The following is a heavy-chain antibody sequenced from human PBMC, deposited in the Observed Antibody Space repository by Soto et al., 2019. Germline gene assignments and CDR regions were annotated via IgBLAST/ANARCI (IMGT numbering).Heavy chain of an antibody. V-gene: IGHV3-21*01. CDR2: ISSSSSYI. Sequence: SGGSLRLSCAASGFTFSSYSMNWVRQAPGKGLEWVSSISSSSSYIYYADSVKGRFTISRDNAKNSLYVQMNSLRAEDAAVYYCAREIPIVGALDYWGQGTLVTVSS. CDR3: AREIPIVGALDY. CDR1: GFTFSSYS. D-gene: IGHD1-26*01. J-gene: IGHJ4*02.